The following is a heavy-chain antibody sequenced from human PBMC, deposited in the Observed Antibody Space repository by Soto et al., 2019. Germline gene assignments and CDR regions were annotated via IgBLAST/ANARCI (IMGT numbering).Heavy chain of an antibody. CDR2: ISSSSSTV. V-gene: IGHV3-48*02. CDR3: ARAPAMYSSSWPQYYAFDI. Sequence: PGGSLRLSCAASGFTFSSYSMNWVRQAPGKGLEWVSYISSSSSTVYYADSVKGRFTISRDNAKNSLYLQMNSLRDEDTAVYYCARAPAMYSSSWPQYYAFDIWGQGTMVTVSS. CDR1: GFTFSSYS. J-gene: IGHJ3*02. D-gene: IGHD6-13*01.